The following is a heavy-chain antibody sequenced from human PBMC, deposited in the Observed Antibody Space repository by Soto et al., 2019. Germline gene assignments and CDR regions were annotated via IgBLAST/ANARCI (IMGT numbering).Heavy chain of an antibody. D-gene: IGHD5-18*01. CDR1: GGSFSGYY. J-gene: IGHJ4*02. Sequence: SETLSLTCAVYGGSFSGYYWSWIRQPPGKGLEWIGEINHSGSTNYNPSLKSRVTISVDTSKNQFSLKLSSVTAADTAVYYCARGRTAMAQYYFDYWGQGTLVTVSS. CDR3: ARGRTAMAQYYFDY. CDR2: INHSGST. V-gene: IGHV4-34*01.